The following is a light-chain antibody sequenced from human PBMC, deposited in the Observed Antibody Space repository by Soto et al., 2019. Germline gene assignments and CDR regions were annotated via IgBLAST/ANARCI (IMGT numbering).Light chain of an antibody. CDR2: EDD. CDR3: GTWDSRLNAHV. J-gene: IGLJ1*01. V-gene: IGLV1-51*02. CDR1: TSNIGNNY. Sequence: QSALTQPPSVSAAPGQRVIISCSGGTSNIGNNYASWYQHLPGTAPKLLMYEDDKRASGFPDRFSGSRSGTSATLGITGLQTGDEADYYCGTWDSRLNAHVFGAGTKVTV.